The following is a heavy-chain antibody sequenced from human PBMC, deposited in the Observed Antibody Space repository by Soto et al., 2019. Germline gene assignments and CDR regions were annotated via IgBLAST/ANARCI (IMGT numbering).Heavy chain of an antibody. CDR1: GYTFTSYG. J-gene: IGHJ4*02. CDR2: ISAYNGNT. D-gene: IGHD3-16*02. Sequence: ASVKVSCKASGYTFTSYGISWVRQAPGQGLEWMGWISAYNGNTNYAQKLQGRVTMTTDTSTSTAYMELRSLRSDDTAVYYCARDFRPMITFGGAIRDYWGQGTLVTVSS. CDR3: ARDFRPMITFGGAIRDY. V-gene: IGHV1-18*01.